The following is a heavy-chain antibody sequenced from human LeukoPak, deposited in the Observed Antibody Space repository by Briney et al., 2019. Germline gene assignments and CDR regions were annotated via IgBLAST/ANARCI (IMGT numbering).Heavy chain of an antibody. D-gene: IGHD2-8*02. Sequence: GGSLRLSCAASGFTFSSFGMHWVRQATGEGLEGVAYIGYTGTDTYYADSVKGRFTISRDNSKNTVHLQVNSLRAADTALYSCARDLTERKYYIAYWGQGTLVTVSS. CDR3: ARDLTERKYYIAY. J-gene: IGHJ4*02. CDR2: IGYTGTDT. CDR1: GFTFSSFG. V-gene: IGHV3-30*02.